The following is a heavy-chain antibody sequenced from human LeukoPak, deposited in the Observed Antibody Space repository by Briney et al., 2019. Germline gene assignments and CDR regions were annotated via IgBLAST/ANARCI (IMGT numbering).Heavy chain of an antibody. CDR3: ARREHGDSHENYFDY. CDR1: GYIFTSYW. J-gene: IGHJ4*02. CDR2: IYPGDSDT. V-gene: IGHV5-51*01. D-gene: IGHD2-21*01. Sequence: GESLKISCKGSGYIFTSYWIGWERQMPGKGLEWMWIIYPGDSDTRYSPSFQGQVTISADKSISTAYLQWSSLKASDTAMYYCARREHGDSHENYFDYWGQGTLVTASS.